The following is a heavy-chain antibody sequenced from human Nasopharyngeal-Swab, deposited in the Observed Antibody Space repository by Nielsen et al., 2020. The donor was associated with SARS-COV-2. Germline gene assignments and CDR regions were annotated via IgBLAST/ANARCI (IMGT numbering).Heavy chain of an antibody. CDR1: GFTYSNFG. Sequence: GESLKISCEASGFTYSNFGMSWVRQAPGKGLEWVANIKQDGSEKYYVDSVKGRFTISRDNAKNSLYLQMNSLRAEDTAVYYCARDFVGQMDVWGQGTTVTVSS. D-gene: IGHD3-10*01. CDR3: ARDFVGQMDV. CDR2: IKQDGSEK. J-gene: IGHJ6*02. V-gene: IGHV3-7*03.